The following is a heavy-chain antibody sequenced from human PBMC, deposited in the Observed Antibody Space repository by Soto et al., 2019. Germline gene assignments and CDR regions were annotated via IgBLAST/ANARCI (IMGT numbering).Heavy chain of an antibody. J-gene: IGHJ4*02. V-gene: IGHV2-70*04. D-gene: IGHD2-21*02. CDR3: ARLIPGDTTDY. Sequence: SGPTLVNPTQTLTLTCTFSGFSLSANRMRVSWIRQPPGKALEWLARIDWDDSKFYTMSLKTRPAISKDTSKNQVVLTMTNVAPVDTATYYCARLIPGDTTDYWGQGTLVTVSS. CDR2: IDWDDSK. CDR1: GFSLSANRMR.